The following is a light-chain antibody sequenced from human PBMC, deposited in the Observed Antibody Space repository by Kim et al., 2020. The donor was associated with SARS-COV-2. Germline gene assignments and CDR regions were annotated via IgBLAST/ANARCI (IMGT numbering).Light chain of an antibody. CDR3: FLSHSGARS. CDR1: TGPVTSGHY. Sequence: PGGTVTLTCGSTTGPVTSGHYPYWFQQKPGQATKTLIYDTTNKPSWTPARFSGSLLGGKAALTLSGAQPEDEADYYCFLSHSGARSFGGGTQLTVL. V-gene: IGLV7-46*01. CDR2: DTT. J-gene: IGLJ2*01.